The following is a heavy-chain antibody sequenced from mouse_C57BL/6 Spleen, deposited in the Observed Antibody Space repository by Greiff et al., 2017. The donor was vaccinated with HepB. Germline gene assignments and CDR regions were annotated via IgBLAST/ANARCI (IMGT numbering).Heavy chain of an antibody. Sequence: EVQRVESGEGLVKPGGSLKLSCAASGFTFSSYAMSWVRQTPEKRLEWVAYISSGGDYIYYADTVKGRFTISRDNARNTLYLQMSSLKSEDTAMYYCTRFITTVVDRYFDVWGTGTTVTVSS. CDR1: GFTFSSYA. J-gene: IGHJ1*03. V-gene: IGHV5-9-1*02. CDR2: ISSGGDYI. D-gene: IGHD1-1*01. CDR3: TRFITTVVDRYFDV.